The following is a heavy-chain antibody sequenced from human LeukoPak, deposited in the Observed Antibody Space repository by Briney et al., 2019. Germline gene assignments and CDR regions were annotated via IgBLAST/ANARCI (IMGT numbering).Heavy chain of an antibody. CDR3: ARMSNWNYQGFDS. V-gene: IGHV1-18*01. Sequence: ASVKVSCKASGYTFTNYDINWVRQAPGQGLEWMGWISTYNGHTNYAQRLQGRVTMTTDTSTSTAYMELRSLRSDDTAVYYCARMSNWNYQGFDSWGQGTLVTVSS. CDR1: GYTFTNYD. J-gene: IGHJ4*02. CDR2: ISTYNGHT. D-gene: IGHD1-7*01.